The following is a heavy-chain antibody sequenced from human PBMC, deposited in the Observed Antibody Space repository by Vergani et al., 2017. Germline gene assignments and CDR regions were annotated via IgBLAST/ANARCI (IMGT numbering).Heavy chain of an antibody. CDR3: ARHSTVEWLVKLGWFDP. J-gene: IGHJ5*02. Sequence: QLQLQESGPGLVKPSATLSLTCSVSGASIRSSNYYWGSIRQPPGKGVGWIASIYYSVSTYYNPSLKSRVTISVDTSKNQFSLKLSSVTAAHTAVYFCARHSTVEWLVKLGWFDPWGQGILVTVSS. D-gene: IGHD6-19*01. V-gene: IGHV4-39*01. CDR1: GASIRSSNYY. CDR2: IYYSVST.